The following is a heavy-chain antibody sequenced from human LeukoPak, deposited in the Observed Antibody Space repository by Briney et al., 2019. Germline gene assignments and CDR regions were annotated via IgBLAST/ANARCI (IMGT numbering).Heavy chain of an antibody. CDR1: GFTFSNYA. D-gene: IGHD2-2*01. V-gene: IGHV3-23*01. J-gene: IGHJ5*02. CDR2: INGNGGGT. Sequence: GGSLRLSCAASGFTFSNYAMSWVRQAPGKGLEWVSAINGNGGGTYYADSVKGRFTISRDNSRNTLFLHMNTLRAEDTAVYYCAKPRVGDFIVVVPAAEDSWGQGTLVTVSS. CDR3: AKPRVGDFIVVVPAAEDS.